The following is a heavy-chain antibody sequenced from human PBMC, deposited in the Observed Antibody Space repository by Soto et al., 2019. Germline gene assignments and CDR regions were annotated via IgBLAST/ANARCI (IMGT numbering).Heavy chain of an antibody. CDR2: ISAYNGNT. CDR1: GYTFTSYG. J-gene: IGHJ6*02. D-gene: IGHD6-13*01. CDR3: ARDKAQGSSWFSRYYYYGMDV. V-gene: IGHV1-18*01. Sequence: GASVKVSCKASGYTFTSYGISWVRQAPGQGLEWMGWISAYNGNTNYAQKLQGRVTVTTDTSTSTAYMELRSLRSDDTAVYYCARDKAQGSSWFSRYYYYGMDVWGQGTTVTVSS.